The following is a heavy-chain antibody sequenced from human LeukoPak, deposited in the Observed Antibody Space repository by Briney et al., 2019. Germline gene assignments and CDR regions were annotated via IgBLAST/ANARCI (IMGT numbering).Heavy chain of an antibody. Sequence: GGSLRLSCAASGFTFNRHGMSWVRQAPGKGLEWVSGIDVSGRMTYYADSVKGRFTISRDNSKNMVYLQMNSLRAGDMAVYYCARDGKNYDKSLGPFDPWGQGTLVTVSS. CDR2: IDVSGRMT. CDR3: ARDGKNYDKSLGPFDP. CDR1: GFTFNRHG. D-gene: IGHD3-9*01. V-gene: IGHV3-23*01. J-gene: IGHJ5*02.